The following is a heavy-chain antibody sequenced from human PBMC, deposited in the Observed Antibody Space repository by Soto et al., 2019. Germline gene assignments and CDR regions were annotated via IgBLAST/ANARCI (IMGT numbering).Heavy chain of an antibody. CDR2: IHHSGST. J-gene: IGHJ6*02. CDR3: ARGKRGSSWYRGEEKYYYYGMDV. Sequence: LSLTCTAYGESFNGYYWSWIRQPPGKGLEWIGEIHHSGSTNYNPSLKSRVTFSIDTSKKQFSLKVRSVTAADTAVYYCARGKRGSSWYRGEEKYYYYGMDVWGQGTPVTVSS. D-gene: IGHD6-13*01. CDR1: GESFNGYY. V-gene: IGHV4-34*01.